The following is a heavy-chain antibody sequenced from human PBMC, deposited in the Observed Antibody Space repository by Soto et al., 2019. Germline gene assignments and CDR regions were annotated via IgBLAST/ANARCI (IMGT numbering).Heavy chain of an antibody. CDR2: IYHTGSV. CDR1: GGSITPSY. V-gene: IGHV4-59*01. J-gene: IGHJ4*02. CDR3: GRFDGAKSREIVDY. Sequence: QVQLQESGPGLVKPSETLSLTCTASGGSITPSYWSWIRQPPGKGLEWIGYIYHTGSVNYIPSLRGRVTMSVDTSKNQLSLKLSSVTAADTAVYYCGRFDGAKSREIVDYWGQGTLVTVSS. D-gene: IGHD2-8*01.